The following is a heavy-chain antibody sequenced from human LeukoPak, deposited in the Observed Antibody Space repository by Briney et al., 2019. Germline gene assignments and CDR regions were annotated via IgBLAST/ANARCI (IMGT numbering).Heavy chain of an antibody. CDR3: AREIVIFPDYYYYGMDV. CDR2: IWYDGSNK. D-gene: IGHD3-9*01. CDR1: GFTFSSYG. V-gene: IGHV3-33*01. Sequence: GGSLRLSCAASGFTFSSYGMHWVRQAPGKGLEWVAVIWYDGSNKYYADSVEGRFTISRDNSKNSLYLQMNSLRAEDTAVYYCAREIVIFPDYYYYGMDVWGQGTTVTVSS. J-gene: IGHJ6*02.